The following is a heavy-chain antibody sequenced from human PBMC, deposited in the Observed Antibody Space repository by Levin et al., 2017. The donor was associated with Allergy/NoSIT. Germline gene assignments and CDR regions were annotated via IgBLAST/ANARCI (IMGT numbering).Heavy chain of an antibody. Sequence: PSQTLSLTCAVSGGSFSDYVWIWIRQSPGKGPEWIGQINHSGFTDYNPSLKSRVTISLDTPKSQFSLRLRSVTAADAAKYYCARGRREAVWTKSILNYFYYGMDVWGQGTTVAVSS. CDR2: INHSGFT. CDR3: ARGRREAVWTKSILNYFYYGMDV. J-gene: IGHJ6*02. V-gene: IGHV4-34*01. D-gene: IGHD1/OR15-1a*01. CDR1: GGSFSDYV.